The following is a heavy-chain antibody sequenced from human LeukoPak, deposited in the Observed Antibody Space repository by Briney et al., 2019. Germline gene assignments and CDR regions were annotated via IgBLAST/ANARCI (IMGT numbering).Heavy chain of an antibody. Sequence: GGSLRLSCAASGFTFSNYDMHWVRQATGKGLEWVSAFHTAGDIHYSGSVKGRFAASRENAKNSFYLQMNNLRAGDTAVYYCARRGGSSSRRSPIDYWGQGTLVTVSS. CDR1: GFTFSNYD. J-gene: IGHJ4*02. CDR2: FHTAGDI. D-gene: IGHD6-6*01. V-gene: IGHV3-13*01. CDR3: ARRGGSSSRRSPIDY.